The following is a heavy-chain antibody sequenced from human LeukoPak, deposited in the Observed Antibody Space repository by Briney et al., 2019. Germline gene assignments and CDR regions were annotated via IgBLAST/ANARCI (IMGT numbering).Heavy chain of an antibody. V-gene: IGHV3-21*05. J-gene: IGHJ4*02. CDR2: ISSSSSYI. CDR1: GFTFSSYA. Sequence: GGSLRLSCAASGFTFSSYAMSWIRQAPGKGLEWVSYISSSSSYIDYADSVKGRSTISRDNAQNSLYLQMNSLRAEDTAVYYCARDPQTETYFDYWGQGTLVSVSS. D-gene: IGHD2-21*02. CDR3: ARDPQTETYFDY.